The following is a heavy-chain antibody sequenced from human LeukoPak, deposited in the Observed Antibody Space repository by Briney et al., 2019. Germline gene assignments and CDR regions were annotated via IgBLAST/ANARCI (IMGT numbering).Heavy chain of an antibody. V-gene: IGHV1-2*02. CDR2: INPNSGGT. CDR3: ARDGGSRNYWYYYMDV. CDR1: GYTFTGYH. Sequence: ASVKVSCKASGYTFTGYHMHWVRQAPGQGLEWTGWINPNSGGTNYAQKFQGRVTMTRDTSISTAYMELSRLRSDDTAVYYCARDGGSRNYWYYYMDVWGKGTTVTISS. D-gene: IGHD3-10*01. J-gene: IGHJ6*03.